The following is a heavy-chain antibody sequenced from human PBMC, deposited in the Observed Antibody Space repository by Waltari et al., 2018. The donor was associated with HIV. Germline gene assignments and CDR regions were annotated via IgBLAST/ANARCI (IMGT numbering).Heavy chain of an antibody. Sequence: QVQLVESGGGVVQPGRSLRLSCEASGFTFSRYDMHWVRQAPGKGLEWVAVIAYDGSNKYYADSVKGRFTISRDNSKNTLYLQMNSLRAEDTAVYYCARDQTMTRAFDIWGQGTMVTVSS. CDR1: GFTFSRYD. J-gene: IGHJ3*02. CDR3: ARDQTMTRAFDI. D-gene: IGHD3-22*01. CDR2: IAYDGSNK. V-gene: IGHV3-30*01.